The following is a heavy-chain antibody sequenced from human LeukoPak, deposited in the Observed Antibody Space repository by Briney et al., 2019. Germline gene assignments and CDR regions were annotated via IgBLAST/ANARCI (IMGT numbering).Heavy chain of an antibody. V-gene: IGHV3-7*03. CDR2: IKQDGSEK. D-gene: IGHD5-12*01. Sequence: GGSLRLSCAASGFTFSSYWMSWVRQAPGKGLEWVANIKQDGSEKYYVDSVKGRFTISRDNSKNTLYLQMNSLRAEDTALYHCAKDAYSGYSTPYYFDFWGQGTLVTVSS. CDR3: AKDAYSGYSTPYYFDF. J-gene: IGHJ4*02. CDR1: GFTFSSYW.